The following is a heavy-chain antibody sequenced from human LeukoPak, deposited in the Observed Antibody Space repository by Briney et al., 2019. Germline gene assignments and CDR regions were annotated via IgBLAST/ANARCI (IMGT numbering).Heavy chain of an antibody. CDR3: AKDLATINSYYYYGMDV. V-gene: IGHV3-9*01. D-gene: IGHD5-12*01. J-gene: IGHJ6*02. CDR2: ISWNSGSI. CDR1: GFTFDDYA. Sequence: GRSLRLSCAASGFTFDDYAMHWVRQAPGKGLEWVSGISWNSGSIGYADSVKGRFTISRDNAKNSLYLQMNSLRAEDTALYYCAKDLATINSYYYYGMDVWGQGTTVTVSS.